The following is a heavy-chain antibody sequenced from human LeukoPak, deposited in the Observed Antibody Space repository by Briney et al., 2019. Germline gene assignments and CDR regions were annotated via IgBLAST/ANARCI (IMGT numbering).Heavy chain of an antibody. CDR2: LNPDSGNT. CDR3: AGVLLVRGDDAFDI. CDR1: GYTFTTYD. V-gene: IGHV1-8*01. D-gene: IGHD2-15*01. Sequence: GASVKVSCMASGYTFTTYDINWVRQATGQGLEWMGWLNPDSGNTGCAQKFQGRVTMTRDTSRSTAYMELSSLRSEDTAVYYCAGVLLVRGDDAFDIWGQGTMVTVSS. J-gene: IGHJ3*02.